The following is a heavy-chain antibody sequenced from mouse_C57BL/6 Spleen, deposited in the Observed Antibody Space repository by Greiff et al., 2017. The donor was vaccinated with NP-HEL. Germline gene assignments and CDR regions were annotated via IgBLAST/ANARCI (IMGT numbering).Heavy chain of an antibody. CDR2: IWSGGST. CDR1: GFSLTSYG. J-gene: IGHJ3*01. V-gene: IGHV2-4*01. Sequence: VQLQQSGPGLVQPSQSLSITCTVSGFSLTSYGVHWVRQPPGKGLEWLGVIWSGGSTDYNAAFISRLSISKDNSKSQVFFKMNSLQADDTAIYYCALDSSGYIFAYWGQGTLVTVSA. D-gene: IGHD3-2*02. CDR3: ALDSSGYIFAY.